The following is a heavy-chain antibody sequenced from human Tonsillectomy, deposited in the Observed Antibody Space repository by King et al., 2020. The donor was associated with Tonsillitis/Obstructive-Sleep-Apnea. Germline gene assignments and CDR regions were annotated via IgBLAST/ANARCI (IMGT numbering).Heavy chain of an antibody. V-gene: IGHV1-2*02. CDR3: SYRGDAFDI. D-gene: IGHD4-11*01. J-gene: IGHJ3*02. CDR2: INPNSGGT. Sequence: VQLVESGAEVRKPGASVNVSCKASGYTFTAYYMHWVRQAPGHGPEWMGWINPNSGGTKYAQKFQGRVTMIRDTSISTAYLELRRLRSDDTAVYYCSYRGDAFDIWGQGTMVTVSS. CDR1: GYTFTAYY.